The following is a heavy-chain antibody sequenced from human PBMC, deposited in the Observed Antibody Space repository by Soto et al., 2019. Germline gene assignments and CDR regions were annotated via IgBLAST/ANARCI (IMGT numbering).Heavy chain of an antibody. CDR2: INPKSGGT. D-gene: IGHD2-8*01. V-gene: IGHV1-2*04. J-gene: IGHJ6*02. Sequence: QVQLVQSGAEVKKPGASVKVSCKASGYSFTDYHIHWVRQAPGQGLEWLGRINPKSGGTSTAQKFQGWVTMTTDTSISTASMELTRLTPDDTAIYYCARGDSTDCSNGVCSFFYKHDMDVWGQGTTVTVSS. CDR3: ARGDSTDCSNGVCSFFYKHDMDV. CDR1: GYSFTDYH.